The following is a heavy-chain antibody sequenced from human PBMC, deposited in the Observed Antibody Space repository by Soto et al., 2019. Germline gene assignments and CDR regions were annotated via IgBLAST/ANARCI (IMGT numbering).Heavy chain of an antibody. Sequence: ASVKVSCKASGGTFSSYAISWVRQAPGQGLEWMGGIIPIFGTANYAQKFQGRVTITADESTSTAYMELSSLRSEDTAVYYCARSSYCGGDCYDAFDIWGQGTMVTVSS. CDR2: IIPIFGTA. CDR1: GGTFSSYA. V-gene: IGHV1-69*13. CDR3: ARSSYCGGDCYDAFDI. D-gene: IGHD2-21*01. J-gene: IGHJ3*02.